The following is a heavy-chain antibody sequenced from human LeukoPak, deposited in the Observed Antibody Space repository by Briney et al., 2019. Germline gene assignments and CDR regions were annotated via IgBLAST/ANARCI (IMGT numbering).Heavy chain of an antibody. CDR3: AARGYSGYVDY. Sequence: GRSLRLSCAASGFTFSSYGMDWVRQAPGKGLEWVAVISYDGSNKYYADSVKGRFTISRDNSKNTLYLQMNSLRAEDTAVYYCAARGYSGYVDYWGQGTLATVSS. CDR1: GFTFSSYG. J-gene: IGHJ4*02. D-gene: IGHD5-12*01. V-gene: IGHV3-30*03. CDR2: ISYDGSNK.